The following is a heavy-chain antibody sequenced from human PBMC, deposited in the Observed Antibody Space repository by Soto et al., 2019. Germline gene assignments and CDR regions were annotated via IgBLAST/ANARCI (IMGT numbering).Heavy chain of an antibody. CDR3: AREERELTQGLVNYYYYYHMDV. Sequence: ASVKVSCKASGYTFTSYGISWVRQAPGQGLEWMGWISAYNGNTNYAQKLQGRVTMTTDTSTSTAYMELRSLRSDDTAVYYCAREERELTQGLVNYYYYYHMDVWGKGTTVTVSS. J-gene: IGHJ6*03. V-gene: IGHV1-18*01. CDR1: GYTFTSYG. CDR2: ISAYNGNT. D-gene: IGHD1-26*01.